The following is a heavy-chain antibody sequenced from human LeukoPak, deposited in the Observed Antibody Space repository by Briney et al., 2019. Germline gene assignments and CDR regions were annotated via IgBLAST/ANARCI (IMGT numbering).Heavy chain of an antibody. Sequence: PSETLSLTCTVSGGSISSSSYYWGWIRQPPGKGLEWIGSIYYSGSTYYNPSLKSRVTISVDTSKNQFSLKLSSVTAADTAVYYCARDHGGGYYYVGFNWFDPWGQGTLVTVSS. J-gene: IGHJ5*02. V-gene: IGHV4-39*07. D-gene: IGHD3-10*02. CDR1: GGSISSSSYY. CDR3: ARDHGGGYYYVGFNWFDP. CDR2: IYYSGST.